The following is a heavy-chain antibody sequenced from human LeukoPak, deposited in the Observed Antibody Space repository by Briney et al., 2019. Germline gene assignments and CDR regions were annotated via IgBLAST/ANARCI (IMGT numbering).Heavy chain of an antibody. V-gene: IGHV4-34*01. D-gene: IGHD6-19*01. CDR1: GGPFSGYY. Sequence: PSETLSLTCAVYGGPFSGYYWSCIRQPPGKGLVWIGEINHSGSTNYNPSLKSRVTISVDTSKNQFSLKLSSVTAADTAVYYCASFSFGPRKKTQWLAPFDYWGQGTLVTVSS. J-gene: IGHJ4*02. CDR2: INHSGST. CDR3: ASFSFGPRKKTQWLAPFDY.